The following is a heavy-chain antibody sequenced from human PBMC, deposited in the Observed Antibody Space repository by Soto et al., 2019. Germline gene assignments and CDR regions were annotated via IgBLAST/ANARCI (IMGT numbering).Heavy chain of an antibody. Sequence: GGSLRLSCAASGFTFSSYGMHWVRQAPGKGLEWVAVIWYDGSNKYYADSVKGRFTISRDNSKNTLYLQMNSLRAEDTAVYYCARESRFLEWLYGMDVWGQGTTVTVSS. V-gene: IGHV3-33*01. J-gene: IGHJ6*02. CDR3: ARESRFLEWLYGMDV. CDR1: GFTFSSYG. CDR2: IWYDGSNK. D-gene: IGHD3-3*01.